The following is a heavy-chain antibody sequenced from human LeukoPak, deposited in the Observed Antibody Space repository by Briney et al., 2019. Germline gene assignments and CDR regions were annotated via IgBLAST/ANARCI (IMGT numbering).Heavy chain of an antibody. Sequence: PGGSLRLSCAASGFSFDTYAMHWARQAPGQGLEWVGLIWHDGSPKFYSNSVRGQFTISRDKSKNTVYLQKNNLSPDDTAVYSCASEIFGSGSYPAFWGQGPLIPVSS. CDR3: ASEIFGSGSYPAF. J-gene: IGHJ1*01. V-gene: IGHV3-33*01. D-gene: IGHD3-10*01. CDR2: IWHDGSPK. CDR1: GFSFDTYA.